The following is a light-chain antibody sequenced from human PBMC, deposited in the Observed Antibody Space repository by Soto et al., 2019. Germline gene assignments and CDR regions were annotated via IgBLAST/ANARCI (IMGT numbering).Light chain of an antibody. Sequence: EIVMTQSPAILSVSPGERATLSCRASQSVSSNLAWYQQKPGQAPRLLIYGASTRATGIPARFSGSGSGTEFTLTISSLQSEDFAIYSCQQYNNWPRTFGQGTKVDIK. CDR2: GAS. CDR3: QQYNNWPRT. J-gene: IGKJ1*01. V-gene: IGKV3-15*01. CDR1: QSVSSN.